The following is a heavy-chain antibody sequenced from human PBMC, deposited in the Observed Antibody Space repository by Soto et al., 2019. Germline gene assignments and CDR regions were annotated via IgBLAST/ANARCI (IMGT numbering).Heavy chain of an antibody. V-gene: IGHV1-3*01. CDR3: ARVPPLIWDSSGLAFDP. D-gene: IGHD6-19*01. CDR1: GYTFTSYA. Sequence: ASVKVSCKASGYTFTSYAMHWVRQAPGQRLEWMGWINAGNGNTKYSQKFQGRVTITRDTSASTAYMELSSLRSEDTAVYYCARVPPLIWDSSGLAFDPWGQGTLVTVSS. J-gene: IGHJ5*02. CDR2: INAGNGNT.